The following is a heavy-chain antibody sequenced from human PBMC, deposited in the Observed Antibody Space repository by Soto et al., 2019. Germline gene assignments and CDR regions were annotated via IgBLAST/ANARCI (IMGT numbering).Heavy chain of an antibody. CDR3: ARHVLHPSYYYYGMDV. CDR2: IDPSDSYT. J-gene: IGHJ6*02. CDR1: GYSFTSYW. Sequence: PGESLKISCKGSGYSFTSYWISWVRQMPGKGLEWRGRIDPSDSYTNYSPSFQGHVTISADKSISTAYLQWSSLKASDTAMYYCARHVLHPSYYYYGMDVWGQGTTVTVSS. D-gene: IGHD4-4*01. V-gene: IGHV5-10-1*01.